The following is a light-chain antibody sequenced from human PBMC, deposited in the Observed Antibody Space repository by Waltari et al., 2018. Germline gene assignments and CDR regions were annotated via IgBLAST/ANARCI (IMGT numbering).Light chain of an antibody. CDR2: DVS. CDR3: SSYIDSSTLEL. CDR1: SSDIDGYNY. Sequence: QSALTQPASVSGSPGQSITISCTGTSSDIDGYNYVSWYQQVPGKAPKLIIYDVSNRPSGVSSRFSGSKSGNTASLTISGLQAEDEANYYCSSYIDSSTLELFGGGTSLTVL. J-gene: IGLJ2*01. V-gene: IGLV2-14*03.